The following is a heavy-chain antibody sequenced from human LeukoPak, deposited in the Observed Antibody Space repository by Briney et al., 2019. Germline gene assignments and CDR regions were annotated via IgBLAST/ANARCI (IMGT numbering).Heavy chain of an antibody. CDR2: INPSGGST. J-gene: IGHJ4*02. V-gene: IGHV1-46*01. D-gene: IGHD3-9*01. CDR3: ARVKAYYDILTGYSYYFDY. CDR1: GYTFTSYY. Sequence: ASVKVSCKASGYTFTSYYMRWVRQAPGQGLEWMGIINPSGGSTSYAQKFQGRVTMTRDMSTSTVYMELSSLRSEDTAVYYCARVKAYYDILTGYSYYFDYWGQGTLVTVSS.